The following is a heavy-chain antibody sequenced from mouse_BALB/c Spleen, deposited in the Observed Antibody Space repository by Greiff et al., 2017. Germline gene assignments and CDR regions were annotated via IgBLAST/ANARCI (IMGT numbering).Heavy chain of an antibody. D-gene: IGHD1-1*01. CDR2: IWAGGST. CDR1: GFSLTSYV. CDR3: GRGDCGSRFDY. V-gene: IGHV2-9*02. Sequence: QVQLKESGPGLVAPSQSLSITCTVSGFSLTSYVVHWVRQPPGKGLEWLGVIWAGGSTNYNSAIMSRMSIIKDNSTTHVFLKMNSMQTDDTAMDYCGRGDCGSRFDYWGQGTTLTVSA. J-gene: IGHJ2*01.